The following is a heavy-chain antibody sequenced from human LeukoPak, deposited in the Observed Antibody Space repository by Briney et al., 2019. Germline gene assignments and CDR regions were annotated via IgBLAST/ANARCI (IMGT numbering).Heavy chain of an antibody. D-gene: IGHD3-10*01. J-gene: IGHJ3*02. Sequence: PGGSLGLSCAASGFTLSTFTMHWVRQAPGKGLEWVAVVSYDGRNKYHADSVKGRFTISRDNSKNTLYLQMNSLRVEDTAVYHCARVTFNYYGSGDAFDIWGQGTMVTVSS. V-gene: IGHV3-30*04. CDR1: GFTLSTFT. CDR2: VSYDGRNK. CDR3: ARVTFNYYGSGDAFDI.